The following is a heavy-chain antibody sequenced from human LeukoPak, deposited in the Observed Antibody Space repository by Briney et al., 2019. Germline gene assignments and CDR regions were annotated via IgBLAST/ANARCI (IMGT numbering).Heavy chain of an antibody. D-gene: IGHD3-3*01. V-gene: IGHV1-2*02. Sequence: GPSVKVSCKASGYTFTGYYMHWVRQAPGHGLEWMGWINPNSGGTNYAQKFQGRVTMTRDTSLSTAYMELSRLRSDDTAVYYCARDRALGYDFWKADYYMDVWGKGTTVTVSS. J-gene: IGHJ6*03. CDR3: ARDRALGYDFWKADYYMDV. CDR1: GYTFTGYY. CDR2: INPNSGGT.